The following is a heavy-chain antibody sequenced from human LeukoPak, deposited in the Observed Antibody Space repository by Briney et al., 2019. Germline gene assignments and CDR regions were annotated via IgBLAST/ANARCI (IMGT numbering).Heavy chain of an antibody. D-gene: IGHD6-19*01. CDR2: INPDSGDT. CDR1: EYTFTAYY. Sequence: ASVKVSCKASEYTFTAYYVHWVRQAPGQGLEWMGWINPDSGDTNFAQNFQGRVTMTRDTSISTVYMELSRLRSDDTAVYYCARVGQWLVENDWFDPWGQGTLVTVSS. J-gene: IGHJ5*02. CDR3: ARVGQWLVENDWFDP. V-gene: IGHV1-2*02.